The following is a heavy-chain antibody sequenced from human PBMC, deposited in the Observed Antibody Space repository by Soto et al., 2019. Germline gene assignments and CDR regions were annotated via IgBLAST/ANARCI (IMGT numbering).Heavy chain of an antibody. CDR3: ARPMVVAAYAYYYYGMDV. CDR1: GYTFTTYA. D-gene: IGHD2-15*01. J-gene: IGHJ6*02. Sequence: GASVKVSCKASGYTFTTYAMHWVRQAPGQRLEWMGWINTGNGDTKHSQKVQGRVTITRDTSASTAYMELSSLRSEDTAVYYCARPMVVAAYAYYYYGMDVWGQGTTVTVSS. V-gene: IGHV1-3*04. CDR2: INTGNGDT.